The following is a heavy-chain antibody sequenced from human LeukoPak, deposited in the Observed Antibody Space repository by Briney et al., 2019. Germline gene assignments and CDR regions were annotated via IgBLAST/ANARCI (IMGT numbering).Heavy chain of an antibody. D-gene: IGHD3-22*01. J-gene: IGHJ4*02. CDR2: ISSSSSYI. V-gene: IGHV3-21*01. CDR1: GLTFSNAW. CDR3: ARIRIPSFYYDSSGYNSHYFDY. Sequence: PGGSLRLSCVASGLTFSNAWMTWVRQAPGKGLEWVSSISSSSSYIYYADSLKGRFTISRDNARNSLYLQMDSLRAEDTAVYYCARIRIPSFYYDSSGYNSHYFDYWGQGTLVTVSS.